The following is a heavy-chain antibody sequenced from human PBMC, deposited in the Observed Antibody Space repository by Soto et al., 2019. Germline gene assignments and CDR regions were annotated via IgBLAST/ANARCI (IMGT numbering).Heavy chain of an antibody. V-gene: IGHV1-2*02. Sequence: GASVKVSCKASGYTFTGYYMHWVRQAPGQGLEWMGWINPNSGGTNYAQKFQGRVTRTRDTSISTAYMELSRLRSDDTAVYYCARSGRRQLGPSLYYYYGMDVWGQGTTVTVSS. J-gene: IGHJ6*02. CDR2: INPNSGGT. CDR1: GYTFTGYY. CDR3: ARSGRRQLGPSLYYYYGMDV. D-gene: IGHD6-6*01.